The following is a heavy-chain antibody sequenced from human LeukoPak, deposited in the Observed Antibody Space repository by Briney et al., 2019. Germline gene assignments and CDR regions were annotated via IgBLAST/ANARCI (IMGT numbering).Heavy chain of an antibody. D-gene: IGHD6-19*01. J-gene: IGHJ4*02. CDR1: GYTFTAYY. V-gene: IGHV1-2*06. CDR2: VSPNNADT. CDR3: ARVAVAEFDY. Sequence: ASVTVSCKASGYTFTAYYMHWLRQAPGQGLEWMGRVSPNNADTNYARMTQGRDTMTRDTSINTAYMELSRMTSDDTAVYYCARVAVAEFDYWGQGTLVTVSS.